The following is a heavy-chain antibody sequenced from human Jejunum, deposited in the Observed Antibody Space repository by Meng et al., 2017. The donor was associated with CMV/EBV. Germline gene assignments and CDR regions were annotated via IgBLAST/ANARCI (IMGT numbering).Heavy chain of an antibody. Sequence: SLKISCSASGFTFRSHSMSWVRQAPGKGLKWVESITGSGGNTYYADSVKGRFTISRDNSKNTLYLQMNSLRADDTAVYYCARLSDSWGQGTLVTVSS. CDR1: GFTFRSHS. CDR3: ARLSDS. V-gene: IGHV3-23*01. D-gene: IGHD2-15*01. CDR2: ITGSGGNT. J-gene: IGHJ4*02.